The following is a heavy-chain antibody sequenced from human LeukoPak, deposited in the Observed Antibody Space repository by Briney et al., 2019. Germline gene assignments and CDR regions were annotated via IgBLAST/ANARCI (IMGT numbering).Heavy chain of an antibody. Sequence: GASVKVSCKASGYTFTGYYMHWVRQAPGQGLEWMGWINPNSGGTNYAQKFHDRVTMTRDTSIRTAYMEVSSLRSEDTAVYYCARRGDSSGYSLDYWGQGTLVTVSS. D-gene: IGHD3-22*01. J-gene: IGHJ4*02. CDR2: INPNSGGT. CDR3: ARRGDSSGYSLDY. CDR1: GYTFTGYY. V-gene: IGHV1-2*02.